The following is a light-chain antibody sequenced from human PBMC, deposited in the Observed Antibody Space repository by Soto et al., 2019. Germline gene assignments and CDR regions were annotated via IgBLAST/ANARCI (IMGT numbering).Light chain of an antibody. V-gene: IGLV1-40*01. Sequence: QSVLTQPPSVSGAPGQTVTISCTGSTSNIGAGYDVHWYQQLPGTAPKLLIYGNNNRPSGVPDRFSGSKSGTSASLAITGRQAEDEADYFCQSYDASLIGELVFAGGTKLTVL. J-gene: IGLJ2*01. CDR1: TSNIGAGYD. CDR2: GNN. CDR3: QSYDASLIGELV.